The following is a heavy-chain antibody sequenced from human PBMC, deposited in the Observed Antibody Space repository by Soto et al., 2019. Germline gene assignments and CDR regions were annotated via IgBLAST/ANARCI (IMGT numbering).Heavy chain of an antibody. CDR2: VSHDGRNT. CDR1: GFTFSDYA. V-gene: IGHV3-30*18. CDR3: AKGGRQWLVTSDFNY. Sequence: VKLVESGGGVVQPGRSLRPSCAASGFTFSDYAMHGVRQAPGKGLEWVAVVSHDGRNTHYADSVKGRFTISRDSSKNTVSLEMTSLRAEDTAVYYCAKGGRQWLVTSDFNYWGQGALVTVSS. D-gene: IGHD6-19*01. J-gene: IGHJ4*02.